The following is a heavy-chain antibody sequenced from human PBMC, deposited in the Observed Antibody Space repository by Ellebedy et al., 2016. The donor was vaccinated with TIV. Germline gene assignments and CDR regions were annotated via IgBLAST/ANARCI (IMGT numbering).Heavy chain of an antibody. Sequence: SETLSLXXTVSGSSIPSSGYYWGWIRQHPGKGLEWIASMYFGGSTYYNPSLKSRITMSVDMSKSQISLKLSSVSAADTAVYYCARYPTRVGVPKYYFDSWGQGTLVTVSS. J-gene: IGHJ4*02. CDR2: MYFGGST. CDR1: GSSIPSSGYY. CDR3: ARYPTRVGVPKYYFDS. V-gene: IGHV4-31*03. D-gene: IGHD2-2*01.